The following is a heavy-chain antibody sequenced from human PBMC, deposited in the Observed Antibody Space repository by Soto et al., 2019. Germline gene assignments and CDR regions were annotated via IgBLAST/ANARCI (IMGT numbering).Heavy chain of an antibody. D-gene: IGHD4-17*01. J-gene: IGHJ4*02. CDR3: ARGGTHDYGGNSIGY. CDR2: INPSGGST. V-gene: IGHV1-46*01. Sequence: GASVKVSCKASGYTFTSYYMHWVRQAPGQGLEWMGIINPSGGSTSYAQKFQGRVTMTRDTSMSTVYMELSSLRSEDTAVYYCARGGTHDYGGNSIGYWGQGTMVTVYS. CDR1: GYTFTSYY.